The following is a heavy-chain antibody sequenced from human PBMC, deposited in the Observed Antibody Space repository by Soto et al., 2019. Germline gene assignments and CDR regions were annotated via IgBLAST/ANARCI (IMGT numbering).Heavy chain of an antibody. CDR2: IKGDGSAK. CDR1: GFTFGNYW. D-gene: IGHD6-25*01. J-gene: IGHJ3*02. CDR3: ARVLSPVSSGYYLDAFDI. V-gene: IGHV3-7*05. Sequence: HPGGSLRLSCAASGFTFGNYWMTWVRQAPGKGQEWVANIKGDGSAKSYLDSVRGRFTVSRDNAENSLFLQMKILRAEDTALYYCARVLSPVSSGYYLDAFDILSQGTMVTVSS.